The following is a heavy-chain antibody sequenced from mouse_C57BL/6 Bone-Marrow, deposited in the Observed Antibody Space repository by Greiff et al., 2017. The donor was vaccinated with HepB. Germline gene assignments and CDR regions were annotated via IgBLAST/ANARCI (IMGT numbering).Heavy chain of an antibody. CDR3: TRAPMVTTLFFDY. V-gene: IGHV1-5*01. CDR1: GYTFTSYW. Sequence: EVQLQQSGTVLARPGASVKMSCKTSGYTFTSYWMHWVKQRPGQGLEWIGAIYPGNSDTSYNQKFKGKAKLTAVTSASTAYMELSRLTNEDSAVYYCTRAPMVTTLFFDYWGQGTTLTVSS. J-gene: IGHJ2*01. CDR2: IYPGNSDT. D-gene: IGHD2-2*01.